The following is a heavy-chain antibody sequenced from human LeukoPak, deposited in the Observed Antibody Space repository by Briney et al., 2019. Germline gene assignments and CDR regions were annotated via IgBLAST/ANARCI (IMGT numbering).Heavy chain of an antibody. Sequence: GGSLRLSCAGSGFTFSKYWMTWVRQAPGKGLEWVANIKPDGGDKHYVDSVQGRFTIYRDNAKNSLYLQMNSLRAEDTATYYCGRQTERDAYNRYWGQGTLVTVSS. CDR2: IKPDGGDK. CDR3: GRQTERDAYNRY. V-gene: IGHV3-7*05. CDR1: GFTFSKYW. D-gene: IGHD5-24*01. J-gene: IGHJ4*02.